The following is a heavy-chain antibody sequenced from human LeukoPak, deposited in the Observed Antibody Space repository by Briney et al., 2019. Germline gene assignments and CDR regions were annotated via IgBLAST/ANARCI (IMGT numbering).Heavy chain of an antibody. D-gene: IGHD1-26*01. Sequence: PGGSLRLSCAASGFTFSSYGMHWVRQAPGKGLEWVAVIWYDGSNKYYADSVKGRFTISRDNSKNTLYLQMNSLRAKDTAVYCCAKDLTTPWGSYEFVLDYWGQGTLVTVSS. V-gene: IGHV3-33*06. CDR1: GFTFSSYG. CDR2: IWYDGSNK. CDR3: AKDLTTPWGSYEFVLDY. J-gene: IGHJ4*02.